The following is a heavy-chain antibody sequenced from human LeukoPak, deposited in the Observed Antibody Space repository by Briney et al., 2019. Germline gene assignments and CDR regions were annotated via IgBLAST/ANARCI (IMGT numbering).Heavy chain of an antibody. CDR2: IWYDGSNK. D-gene: IGHD3-10*01. CDR1: GFTFSSYG. V-gene: IGHV3-33*01. J-gene: IGHJ4*02. Sequence: PGRSLRLSCAASGFTFSSYGMHWVRQAPGKGLEWVAVIWYDGSNKYYADSVKGRFTISRDNSKNTLYLQMNSLRAEDTAVYYCAIQWFGEFFFGYWGQGTLVTVSS. CDR3: AIQWFGEFFFGY.